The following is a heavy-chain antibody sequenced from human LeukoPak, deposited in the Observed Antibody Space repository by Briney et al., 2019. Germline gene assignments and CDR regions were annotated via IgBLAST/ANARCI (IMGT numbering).Heavy chain of an antibody. Sequence: RASVKVSCKASGYTFTSYYMHWVRQAPGQGLEWMGIINPSGGDTSYAQKFQGRLTTTRDTSTNTVYMELTSLRSEDTAVYYCAREVMDNLRFDYWGQGTLVTVSS. CDR1: GYTFTSYY. V-gene: IGHV1-46*01. D-gene: IGHD1-14*01. J-gene: IGHJ4*02. CDR2: INPSGGDT. CDR3: AREVMDNLRFDY.